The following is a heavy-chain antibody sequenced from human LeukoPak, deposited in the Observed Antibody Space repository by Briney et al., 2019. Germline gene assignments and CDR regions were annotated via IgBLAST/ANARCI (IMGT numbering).Heavy chain of an antibody. CDR2: FYASGTT. D-gene: IGHD2-21*02. Sequence: PSETLSLTCTVSGASIVSHYWNWIRQPAGRGLEWIGRFYASGTTNTSPSLKSRVTMSVDTSKNQFSLKLSSVTAADTAVYYCAGDGDWDWYFDLWGRGTLVTVSS. CDR3: AGDGDWDWYFDL. J-gene: IGHJ2*01. CDR1: GASIVSHY. V-gene: IGHV4-4*07.